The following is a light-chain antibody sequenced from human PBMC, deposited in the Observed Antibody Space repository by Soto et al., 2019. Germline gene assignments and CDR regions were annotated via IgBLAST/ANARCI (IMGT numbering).Light chain of an antibody. Sequence: DIVLTQSPGTLSLSPGERATLSCTASHSLSSKSLVWYQQKSGQTPRVLIYDASSRATGIPDRFSGSGSGTDFTLTISILEPEDSAVYFCQQYDTSPTFGQGTKVEIK. V-gene: IGKV3-20*01. CDR1: HSLSSKS. CDR2: DAS. J-gene: IGKJ1*01. CDR3: QQYDTSPT.